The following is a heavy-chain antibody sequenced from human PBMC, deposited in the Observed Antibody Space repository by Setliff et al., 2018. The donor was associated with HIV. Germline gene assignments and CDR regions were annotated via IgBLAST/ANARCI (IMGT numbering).Heavy chain of an antibody. D-gene: IGHD3-22*01. CDR3: ARDPYYYDSSGYGPRAFDI. J-gene: IGHJ3*02. CDR1: GFMFSSYW. CDR2: INSDGSRT. V-gene: IGHV3-74*01. Sequence: GGSLRLSCAASGFMFSSYWMHWVRQAPGKGLLWVSRINSDGSRTSFADSVEGRFTISRDNAKNTLFLQMNSLRAEDTAVYYCARDPYYYDSSGYGPRAFDIWGQGTMVTVSS.